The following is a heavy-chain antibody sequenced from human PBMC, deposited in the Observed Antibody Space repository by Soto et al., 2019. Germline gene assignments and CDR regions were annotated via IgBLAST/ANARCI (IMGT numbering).Heavy chain of an antibody. CDR3: AGAVGFSFLAC. CDR1: GYTFTSYA. V-gene: IGHV1-3*01. Sequence: ASVKVSCKASGYTFTSYAMHWVRQAPGQRLEWMGWINAGNGNTKYSQKFQGRVTITRDTSANTAYMELSSLRSEDTVVFNWAGAVGFSFLACGGGETRATVP. D-gene: IGHD3-3*01. J-gene: IGHJ4*02. CDR2: INAGNGNT.